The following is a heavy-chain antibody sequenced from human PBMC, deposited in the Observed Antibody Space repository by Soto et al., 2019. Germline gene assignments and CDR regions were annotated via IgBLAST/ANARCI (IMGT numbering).Heavy chain of an antibody. J-gene: IGHJ4*02. CDR3: ARDRYEYCSGGSCPPNGS. Sequence: PGGSLRLSCAASGFIFSSYSMNWVRQAPGKGLEWVSSISSSSRTLYYADSVKGRFTISRDNAKNTLYLQMNSLRAEDTAVYYCARDRYEYCSGGSCPPNGSRGLGTPLTISS. CDR1: GFIFSSYS. CDR2: ISSSSRTL. V-gene: IGHV3-48*01. D-gene: IGHD2-15*01.